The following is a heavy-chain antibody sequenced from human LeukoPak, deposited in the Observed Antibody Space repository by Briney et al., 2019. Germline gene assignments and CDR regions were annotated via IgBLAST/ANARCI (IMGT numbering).Heavy chain of an antibody. V-gene: IGHV4-39*01. J-gene: IGHJ4*02. Sequence: SETLSLTCIVSGGSISRSSHNWGWIRQPPGKGLEWIGSIYYSGTTYYNPSLKSRLTISVDTSKNQFSLKLSSVTAVDTAVYYCARHDRIIASPLVWGQGILVTVSS. D-gene: IGHD6-13*01. CDR2: IYYSGTT. CDR1: GGSISRSSHN. CDR3: ARHDRIIASPLV.